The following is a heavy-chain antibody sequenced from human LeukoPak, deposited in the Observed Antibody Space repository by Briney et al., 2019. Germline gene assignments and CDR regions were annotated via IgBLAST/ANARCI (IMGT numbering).Heavy chain of an antibody. CDR2: IYYSGST. D-gene: IGHD3-22*01. CDR1: GGSISSSSYY. J-gene: IGHJ4*02. Sequence: SETLSLTCTVSGGSISSSSYYWGWIRQPPGKGLEWIGSIYYSGSTYYNPSLKSRVTISVDTSKNQFSLKLSSVTAADTAVYYRARHSSGYYYNFDYWGRGTLVTVSS. V-gene: IGHV4-39*07. CDR3: ARHSSGYYYNFDY.